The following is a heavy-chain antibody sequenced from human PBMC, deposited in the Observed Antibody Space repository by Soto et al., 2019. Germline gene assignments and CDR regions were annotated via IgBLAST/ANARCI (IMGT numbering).Heavy chain of an antibody. J-gene: IGHJ4*02. CDR2: ISSSSSYI. CDR3: ARDRERVVVVPAAIHLDY. V-gene: IGHV3-21*01. Sequence: GGSLRLSCAASGFTFSSYSMNWVRQAPGKGLEWVSSISSSSSYIYYADSVKGRFTISRDNAKNSLYLQMNSLRAEDTAVYYCARDRERVVVVPAAIHLDYWGQGTLVTVSS. CDR1: GFTFSSYS. D-gene: IGHD2-2*01.